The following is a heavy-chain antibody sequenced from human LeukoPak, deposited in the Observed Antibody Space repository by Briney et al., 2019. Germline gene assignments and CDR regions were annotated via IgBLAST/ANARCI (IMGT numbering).Heavy chain of an antibody. CDR2: ISSSSSYI. CDR1: GFTFSSYS. J-gene: IGHJ2*01. D-gene: IGHD4-23*01. CDR3: ARGGEVVRSDWYFDL. V-gene: IGHV3-21*01. Sequence: PGGSLRLSCAASGFTFSSYSMNWVRQAPGKGLEWVSSISSSSSYIYYADSVKGRFTISRDNAKNSLYLQMNSLRAEDTAVYYCARGGEVVRSDWYFDLWGRGTLVTVSS.